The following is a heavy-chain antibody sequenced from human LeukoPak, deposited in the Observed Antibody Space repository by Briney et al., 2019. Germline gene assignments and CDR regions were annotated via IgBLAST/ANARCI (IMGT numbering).Heavy chain of an antibody. CDR2: ISWNSGSI. J-gene: IGHJ6*02. Sequence: GGSLRLSCAASGFTFDDYAMHWVRQAPGKGLEWGSGISWNSGSIGYADSVKGRFTISRDNAKNSLYLQMNSLRAEDTALYYCARGIVVVPAAGAHYGMDVWGQGTTVTVSS. D-gene: IGHD2-2*01. V-gene: IGHV3-9*01. CDR1: GFTFDDYA. CDR3: ARGIVVVPAAGAHYGMDV.